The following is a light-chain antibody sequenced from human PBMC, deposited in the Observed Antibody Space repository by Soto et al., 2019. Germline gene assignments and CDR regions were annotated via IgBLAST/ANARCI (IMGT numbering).Light chain of an antibody. CDR1: QSLLESNGNNY. Sequence: DIVMTPSPLSLPVTPGEPASISCRSSQSLLESNGNNYLDWYLQKPGQSPQVLIYLGSNWASGVPDRFSGGGSGTDFTLKISRVEAEDVGVYYCMQALPPYTFGQGTKLEIK. V-gene: IGKV2-28*01. CDR2: LGS. CDR3: MQALPPYT. J-gene: IGKJ2*01.